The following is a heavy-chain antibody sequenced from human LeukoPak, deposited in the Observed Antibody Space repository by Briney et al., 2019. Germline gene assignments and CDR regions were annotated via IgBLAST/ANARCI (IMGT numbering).Heavy chain of an antibody. V-gene: IGHV5-51*01. J-gene: IGHJ4*02. CDR2: IYPGDSDT. Sequence: GESLKISCKGSGYSFTSYWIGWVRQMPGKGLEWMGIIYPGDSDTRYSPSFQGQATISADKSISTAYLQWSSLKASDTAMYYCARRLYYYDSSGAGYYFDYWGQGTLVTVSS. CDR3: ARRLYYYDSSGAGYYFDY. D-gene: IGHD3-22*01. CDR1: GYSFTSYW.